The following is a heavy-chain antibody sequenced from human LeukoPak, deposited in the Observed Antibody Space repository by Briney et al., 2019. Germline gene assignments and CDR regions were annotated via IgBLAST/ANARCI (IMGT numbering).Heavy chain of an antibody. CDR1: GFTFSTYA. V-gene: IGHV3-23*01. D-gene: IGHD3-10*01. CDR2: ISGNGGST. Sequence: GGSLRLSCAASGFTFSTYAMSWVRQAPGKGLEWVSTISGNGGSTNYADSVEGRFTISRDNSKNTLYLHLHSLRAEDTAVYYCAKDGLWLGESQYYFDYWGQETLVTVSS. CDR3: AKDGLWLGESQYYFDY. J-gene: IGHJ4*02.